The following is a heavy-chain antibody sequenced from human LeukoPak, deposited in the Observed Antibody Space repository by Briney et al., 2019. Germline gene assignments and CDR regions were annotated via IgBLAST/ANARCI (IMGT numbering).Heavy chain of an antibody. V-gene: IGHV3-7*01. CDR3: ARDNGGYSSGFFDY. Sequence: QPGGSLRLSCAASGFTFSSYWMSWVRRAPGKGLEWVANIKQDGSEKYYVDSVKGRFTISRDNAKNSLYLQMNSLRAEDTAVYYCARDNGGYSSGFFDYWGQGTLVTVSS. CDR1: GFTFSSYW. D-gene: IGHD6-19*01. CDR2: IKQDGSEK. J-gene: IGHJ4*02.